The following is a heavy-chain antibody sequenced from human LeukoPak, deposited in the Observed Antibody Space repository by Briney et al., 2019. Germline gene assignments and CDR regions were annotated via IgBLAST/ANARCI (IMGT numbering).Heavy chain of an antibody. CDR1: GYTFTSYD. V-gene: IGHV1-8*01. D-gene: IGHD2-15*01. J-gene: IGHJ3*02. CDR2: MNPNSGNT. CDR3: ARDLYCSGGSCYSKTLDAFDI. Sequence: ASVKVSCKASGYTFTSYDINWVRQATGQGLEWMGWMNPNSGNTGYAQKFQGRVTMTRDMSTSTVYMELSSLRSEDTAVYYCARDLYCSGGSCYSKTLDAFDIWGQGTMVTVSS.